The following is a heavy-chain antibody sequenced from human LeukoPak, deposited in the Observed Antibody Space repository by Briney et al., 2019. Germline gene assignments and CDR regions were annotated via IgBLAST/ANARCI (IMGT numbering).Heavy chain of an antibody. V-gene: IGHV1-2*02. CDR2: INPNSGGT. Sequence: ASVKVSCKASGYTFTGYYMHWVRQAPGQGLEWMGWINPNSGGTNYAQKFQGRVTMTRDMSISTAYMELSRLRSDDTAVYYCARGHCSGGSCYGIYYYGMDVWGQGTTVTVSS. CDR3: ARGHCSGGSCYGIYYYGMDV. D-gene: IGHD2-15*01. J-gene: IGHJ6*02. CDR1: GYTFTGYY.